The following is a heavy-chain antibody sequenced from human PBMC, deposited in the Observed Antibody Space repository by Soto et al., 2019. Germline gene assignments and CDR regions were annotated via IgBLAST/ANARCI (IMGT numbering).Heavy chain of an antibody. V-gene: IGHV4-59*01. CDR3: AQAYCYYVLDY. Sequence: QVQLQESGPGLVKPSETLSLTCTVSGGSISSYYWSWIRQPPGKGLEWIGYIYYSGSTNYNPSLTARDTVSVQTTKDQCPFELSSVTAAATAVYYGAQAYCYYVLDYWGQGTLFTVSS. CDR1: GGSISSYY. CDR2: IYYSGST. D-gene: IGHD5-18*01. J-gene: IGHJ4*02.